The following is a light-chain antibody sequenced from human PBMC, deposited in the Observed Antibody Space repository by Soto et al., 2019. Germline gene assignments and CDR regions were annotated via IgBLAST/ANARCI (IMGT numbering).Light chain of an antibody. J-gene: IGLJ1*01. V-gene: IGLV2-14*01. CDR3: SSYTSSRTLV. CDR1: SSDVGGYNY. CDR2: EVS. Sequence: QSVLTQPASASGSPGQSITISCTGTSSDVGGYNYVSWYQQHPGKAPKLMIYEVSNRPSGVSHRFSGSKSDNTASLTISGLQTDDEADYYCSSYTSSRTLVFGTGTKGTVL.